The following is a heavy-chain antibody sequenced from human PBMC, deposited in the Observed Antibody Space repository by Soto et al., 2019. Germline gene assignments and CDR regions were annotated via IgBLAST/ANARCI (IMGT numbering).Heavy chain of an antibody. D-gene: IGHD3-9*01. J-gene: IGHJ6*02. CDR1: GFTFSSYG. CDR3: ARSLPPRLGGMDV. Sequence: QVQLVESGGGVVQPGRSLRLSCAASGFTFSSYGMHWVRQAPGMGLEGVAVIWYDGSNKYYADSVKGRFTISRDNSKNTLYLKMNSLRAEDTAVYYCARSLPPRLGGMDVWGQGTTVTVSS. V-gene: IGHV3-33*01. CDR2: IWYDGSNK.